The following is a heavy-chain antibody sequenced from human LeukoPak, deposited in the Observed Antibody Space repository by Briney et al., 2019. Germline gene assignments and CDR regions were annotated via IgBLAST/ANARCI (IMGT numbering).Heavy chain of an antibody. V-gene: IGHV1-8*03. J-gene: IGHJ6*03. Sequence: ASVKVSCKASGYTFTGYYMHWVRQAPGQGLEWMGWMNPNSGNTGYAQKFQGRVTITRNTSISTAYMELSSLRSEDTAVYYCARGGHSGYDFIGYYYYYYMDVWGKGTTVTVSS. CDR1: GYTFTGYY. CDR2: MNPNSGNT. D-gene: IGHD5-12*01. CDR3: ARGGHSGYDFIGYYYYYYMDV.